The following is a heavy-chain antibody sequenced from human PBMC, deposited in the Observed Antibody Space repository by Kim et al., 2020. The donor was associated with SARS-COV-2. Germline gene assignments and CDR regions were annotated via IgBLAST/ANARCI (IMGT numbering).Heavy chain of an antibody. CDR2: IWYDGSNK. D-gene: IGHD4-17*01. Sequence: GGSLRLSCAASGFTFSSYAMHWVRQAPGKGLEWVAVIWYDGSNKYYADSVKGRFTISRDNSKNTLYLQMNSLRAEDTAVYYCAKDLVPSGDYGGFFDYWGQGTLVTVSS. CDR1: GFTFSSYA. V-gene: IGHV3-33*06. CDR3: AKDLVPSGDYGGFFDY. J-gene: IGHJ4*02.